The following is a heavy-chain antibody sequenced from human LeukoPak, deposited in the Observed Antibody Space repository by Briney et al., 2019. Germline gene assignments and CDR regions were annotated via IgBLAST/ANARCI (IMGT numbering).Heavy chain of an antibody. Sequence: SETLSLTCTVSGGSISSYYWSWIRQPPGRGLEWIGYIYYSGSTNYNPSLKSRVTISVDTSKNQFSLKLNSVTAADTAVYYCARDPLGSGYYRENAFDIWGRGTMVTVSS. V-gene: IGHV4-59*12. CDR2: IYYSGST. CDR3: ARDPLGSGYYRENAFDI. J-gene: IGHJ3*02. D-gene: IGHD3-3*01. CDR1: GGSISSYY.